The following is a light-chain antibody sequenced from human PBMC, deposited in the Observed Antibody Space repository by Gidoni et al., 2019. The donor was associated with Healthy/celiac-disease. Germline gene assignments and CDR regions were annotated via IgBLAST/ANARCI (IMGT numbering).Light chain of an antibody. CDR1: QGVSSY. CDR3: QQRSNWPLT. CDR2: DAS. Sequence: ERVWTQSPATLSLSPGERATLACRASQGVSSYLAWYQQKPGQAPRLLIYDASKWATGIPARFSGSGSGTDFTLTISSLEPEDFAVYYCQQRSNWPLTFGGGTKVEIK. J-gene: IGKJ4*01. V-gene: IGKV3-11*01.